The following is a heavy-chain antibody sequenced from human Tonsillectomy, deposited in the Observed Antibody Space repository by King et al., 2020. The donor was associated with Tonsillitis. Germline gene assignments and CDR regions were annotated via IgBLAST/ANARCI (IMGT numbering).Heavy chain of an antibody. J-gene: IGHJ6*03. CDR1: GYTFTNYY. D-gene: IGHD2-2*01. V-gene: IGHV1-46*03. CDR2: INPSGGST. CDR3: ARVPPYCSSTSCYPLYYMDV. Sequence: VQLVESGAEVKKPGASVKVSCKASGYTFTNYYMLWVRQAPGQGLEWMGIINPSGGSTSYAQKIQGRVTMTRDTSTSTVYMELSSLRSEDTAVYYCARVPPYCSSTSCYPLYYMDVWGKGTTVTVSS.